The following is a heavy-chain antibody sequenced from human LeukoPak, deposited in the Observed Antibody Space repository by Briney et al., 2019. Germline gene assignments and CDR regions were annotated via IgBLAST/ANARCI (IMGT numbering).Heavy chain of an antibody. J-gene: IGHJ4*02. D-gene: IGHD2-2*01. CDR2: ITSDGSST. V-gene: IGHV3-74*01. Sequence: GSLRLSCAASGFTFSNYLMHWVRQAPGKGLVWVSRITSDGSSTHYADSVKGRFTISRGNAKNTLYLQMNSLTAEDTAAYYCVSLGYCSTSSCQPWGQGTLVTVSS. CDR3: VSLGYCSTSSCQP. CDR1: GFTFSNYL.